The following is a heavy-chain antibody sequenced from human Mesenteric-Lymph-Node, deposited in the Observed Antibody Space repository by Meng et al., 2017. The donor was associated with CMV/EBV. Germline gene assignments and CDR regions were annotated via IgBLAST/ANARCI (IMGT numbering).Heavy chain of an antibody. CDR1: GGSISSSSYY. D-gene: IGHD6-13*01. J-gene: IGHJ3*02. Sequence: GSLRLSCTVSGGSISSSSYYWGWIRQPPGKGLEWIGSIYYSGSTYYNPSLKSRVTISVDTSKNQFSLKLSSVTAADTAVYYCARDRYSSSVAFDIWGQGTMVTVSS. V-gene: IGHV4-39*07. CDR2: IYYSGST. CDR3: ARDRYSSSVAFDI.